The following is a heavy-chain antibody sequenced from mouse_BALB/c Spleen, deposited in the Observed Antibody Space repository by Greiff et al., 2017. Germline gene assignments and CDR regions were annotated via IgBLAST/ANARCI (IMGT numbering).Heavy chain of an antibody. CDR1: GFTFSSFG. Sequence: EVQLVESGGGLVQPGGSRKLSCAASGFTFSSFGMHWVRQAPEKGLEWVAYISSGSSTIYYADTVKGRFTISRDNPKNTLFLQMTSLRSEDTAMYYCARSCYGNYDWYVDVGGAGTTVTVSS. CDR2: ISSGSSTI. CDR3: ARSCYGNYDWYVDV. V-gene: IGHV5-17*02. D-gene: IGHD2-10*01. J-gene: IGHJ1*01.